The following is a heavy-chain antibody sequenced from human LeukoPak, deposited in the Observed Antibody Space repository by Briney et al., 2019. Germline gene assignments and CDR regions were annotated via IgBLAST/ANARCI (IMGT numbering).Heavy chain of an antibody. Sequence: GGSLRLSCAASGFTFSSYWMSWVRQAPGKGLEWVANIKQDGSEKYYVDSVEGRFAISRDNAKNSLYLQMNSLRAEDTAVYYCAREVSYGDYELGYWGQGALVTVSS. D-gene: IGHD4-17*01. J-gene: IGHJ4*02. CDR3: AREVSYGDYELGY. V-gene: IGHV3-7*03. CDR2: IKQDGSEK. CDR1: GFTFSSYW.